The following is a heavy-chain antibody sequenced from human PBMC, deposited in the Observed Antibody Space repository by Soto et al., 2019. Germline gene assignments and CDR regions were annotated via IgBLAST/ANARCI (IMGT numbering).Heavy chain of an antibody. Sequence: EVQLVESGGGLVKPGGSLRLSCAASGFTFSSYSMNWVRQAPGKGLEWVSSISSSSSYIYYADSVKGRFTISRDNAKNSLYLQMNSLRAEDTAVYYCARDRRYCTNGVCYSGACDIWGQGTMVTVSS. J-gene: IGHJ3*02. D-gene: IGHD2-8*01. CDR2: ISSSSSYI. CDR1: GFTFSSYS. CDR3: ARDRRYCTNGVCYSGACDI. V-gene: IGHV3-21*01.